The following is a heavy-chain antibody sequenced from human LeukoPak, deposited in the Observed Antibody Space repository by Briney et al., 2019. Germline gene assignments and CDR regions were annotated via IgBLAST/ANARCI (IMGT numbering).Heavy chain of an antibody. D-gene: IGHD3-22*01. Sequence: PSETLSLTCTVSGGSISDSSYYWGWTRQPPGQGLEWIGSIYFSGNVYYNPSLKSRVTISVDTSKNQFSLKLSSVTAADTAVYYCARDPGSGDYDKGTFDIWGQGTMVTVSS. CDR1: GGSISDSSYY. V-gene: IGHV4-39*07. CDR2: IYFSGNV. J-gene: IGHJ3*02. CDR3: ARDPGSGDYDKGTFDI.